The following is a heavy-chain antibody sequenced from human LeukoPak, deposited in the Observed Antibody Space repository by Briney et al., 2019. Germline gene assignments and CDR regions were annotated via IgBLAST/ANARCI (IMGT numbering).Heavy chain of an antibody. J-gene: IGHJ5*02. Sequence: ASVKVSCKASGGTFSSYAISWVRQAPGQGLEWMGGIIPIFGTANYAQKFQGRVTITADESTSTAYMELSSLRSEDTAVYYCARHSDFWSGYLFEVRVAGFDPWAQGTLVTVSS. V-gene: IGHV1-69*13. CDR2: IIPIFGTA. CDR1: GGTFSSYA. D-gene: IGHD3-3*01. CDR3: ARHSDFWSGYLFEVRVAGFDP.